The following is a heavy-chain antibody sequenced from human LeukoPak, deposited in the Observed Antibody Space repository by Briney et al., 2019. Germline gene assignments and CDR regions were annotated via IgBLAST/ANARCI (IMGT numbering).Heavy chain of an antibody. CDR3: ARVVDYYDSSGTNFDY. J-gene: IGHJ4*02. Sequence: SETLSLTCTVSGGSISGYYWSWIRQPPGKGLEWIGEINHSGSTNYNPSLKSRVTISVDTSKNQFSLKLSSVTAADTAVYCCARVVDYYDSSGTNFDYWGQGTLVTVSS. D-gene: IGHD3-22*01. CDR2: INHSGST. V-gene: IGHV4-34*01. CDR1: GGSISGYY.